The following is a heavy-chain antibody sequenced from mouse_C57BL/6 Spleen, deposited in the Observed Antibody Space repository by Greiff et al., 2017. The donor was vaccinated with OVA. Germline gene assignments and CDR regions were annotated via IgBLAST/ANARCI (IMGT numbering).Heavy chain of an antibody. CDR1: GYTFTSYW. V-gene: IGHV1-69*01. CDR2: IDPSDSYT. J-gene: IGHJ4*01. Sequence: VQLQPPGAELVMPGASVKLSCKASGYTFTSYWMHWVKQRPGQGLEWIGEIDPSDSYTNYNQKFKGKSTLTVDKASSTAYMQRSSLTSEDSAVYYCARRYYGSSYDYYAMDYWGQGTSVTVSS. D-gene: IGHD1-1*01. CDR3: ARRYYGSSYDYYAMDY.